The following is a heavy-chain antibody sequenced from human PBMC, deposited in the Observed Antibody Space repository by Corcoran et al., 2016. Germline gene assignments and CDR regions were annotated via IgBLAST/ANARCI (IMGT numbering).Heavy chain of an antibody. J-gene: IGHJ5*02. CDR1: GGSFSGYY. Sequence: QVQLQQWGAGLLKPSETLSLTCAVYGGSFSGYYWSWIRQPPGKGLEWIGEINHSGSTNYNPSLKSRVTISVDTSKNQFSLKLSSVTAADPAVYYCAMDHPAPGYCSGGSCRGTWFDPWGQGTLVTVSS. CDR2: INHSGST. CDR3: AMDHPAPGYCSGGSCRGTWFDP. V-gene: IGHV4-34*01. D-gene: IGHD2-15*01.